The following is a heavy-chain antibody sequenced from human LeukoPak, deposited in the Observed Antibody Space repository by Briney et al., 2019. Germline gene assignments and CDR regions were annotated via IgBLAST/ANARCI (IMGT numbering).Heavy chain of an antibody. Sequence: SQTLSLTCTVSGGSISSGDYYWSWIRQPPGKGLEWIGYIYYSGSTYYNPSLKSRVTISVDTSKNQFSLKLSSVTAADTAVYYCAREEQDTAMPMEFDPWGQGTLVTVSS. V-gene: IGHV4-30-4*08. CDR3: AREEQDTAMPMEFDP. CDR1: GGSISSGDYY. D-gene: IGHD5-18*01. J-gene: IGHJ5*02. CDR2: IYYSGST.